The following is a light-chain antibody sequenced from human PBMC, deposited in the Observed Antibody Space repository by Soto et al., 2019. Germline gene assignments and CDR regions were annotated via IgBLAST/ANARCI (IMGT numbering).Light chain of an antibody. V-gene: IGKV3-11*01. Sequence: EIVLTQSPATLSLSPGERATLSCRASQSVSSYLAWYQQKPGQAPRLLIYDASNRATGIPARFSGSGSGTDFTLTISSLEPEDFAVYYCQQRSNWPRVTVGQGTRLESK. J-gene: IGKJ5*01. CDR2: DAS. CDR3: QQRSNWPRVT. CDR1: QSVSSY.